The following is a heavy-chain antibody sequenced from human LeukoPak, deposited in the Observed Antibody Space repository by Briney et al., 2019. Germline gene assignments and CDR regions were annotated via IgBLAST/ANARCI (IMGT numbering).Heavy chain of an antibody. CDR3: ATYRQVLLPFES. J-gene: IGHJ4*02. D-gene: IGHD5-18*01. Sequence: GSLRLSCAASGFTFSTFAMIWVRPPPGKGLEWVSSIFPSGGEIHYADSVRGRFTISRDNSKSTLSLQMNSLGAEDTAIYYCATYRQVLLPFESWGQGTLVTVSS. V-gene: IGHV3-23*01. CDR2: IFPSGGEI. CDR1: GFTFSTFA.